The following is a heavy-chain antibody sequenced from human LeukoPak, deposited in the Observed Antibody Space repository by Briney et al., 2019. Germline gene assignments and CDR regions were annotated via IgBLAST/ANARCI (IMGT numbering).Heavy chain of an antibody. CDR1: GGSFSGHY. CDR2: INHSGST. V-gene: IGHV4-34*01. D-gene: IGHD2-2*01. CDR3: AMPQYCSSTSCYPYYYYGMDV. Sequence: PSETLSLTCAVYGGSFSGHYWSWIRQPPGKGLEWIGEINHSGSTNYNPSLKSRVTISVDTSKNQFSLKLSSVTAADTAVYYCAMPQYCSSTSCYPYYYYGMDVWGQGTTVTVSS. J-gene: IGHJ6*02.